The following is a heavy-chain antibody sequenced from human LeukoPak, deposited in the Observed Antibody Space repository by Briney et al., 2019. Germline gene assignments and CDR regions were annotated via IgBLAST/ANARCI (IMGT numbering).Heavy chain of an antibody. CDR2: IIPILGIA. J-gene: IGHJ4*02. CDR1: GGTFSSYA. CDR3: ATEELNWNYGNY. Sequence: SVKVSCKASGGTFSSYAISWVRQAPGQGLEWMGRIIPILGIANYAQKFQGRVTITADKSTSTAYMELSSLRSEDTAVYYCATEELNWNYGNYWGQGTLVTVPS. D-gene: IGHD1-7*01. V-gene: IGHV1-69*04.